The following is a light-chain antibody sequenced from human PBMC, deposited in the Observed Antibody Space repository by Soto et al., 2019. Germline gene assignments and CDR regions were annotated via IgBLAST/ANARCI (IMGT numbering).Light chain of an antibody. Sequence: SGLTQPASVSGSPGQSITSACTGSSADSGSHDYVSWYQQHPGKVPKLIIYEVSKRPSGASDRFSGSKSGNAAYLSISGLQPEDEADYYCNSYTTTSALVFGTGTKVTVL. J-gene: IGLJ1*01. CDR3: NSYTTTSALV. V-gene: IGLV2-14*01. CDR1: SADSGSHDY. CDR2: EVS.